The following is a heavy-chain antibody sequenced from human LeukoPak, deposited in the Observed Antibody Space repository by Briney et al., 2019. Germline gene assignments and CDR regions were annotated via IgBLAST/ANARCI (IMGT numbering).Heavy chain of an antibody. J-gene: IGHJ4*02. CDR1: GFTFSNYA. D-gene: IGHD3-9*01. V-gene: IGHV3-23*01. Sequence: GGSLRLSCAASGFTFSNYAMGWVRQAPGKGMEWVSGISGSDYAYYTDSVKGRFTISRDNSKNTLYLQMNTLRAEDTAVYYCAKGVRYLDWWILDYWGQGTLVPVSS. CDR3: AKGVRYLDWWILDY. CDR2: ISGSDYA.